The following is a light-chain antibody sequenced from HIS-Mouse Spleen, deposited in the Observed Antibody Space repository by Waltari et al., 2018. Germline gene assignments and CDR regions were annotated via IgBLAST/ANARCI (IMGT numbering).Light chain of an antibody. CDR2: EDS. V-gene: IGLV3-10*01. CDR1: ALPKKS. Sequence: SYDLTHPPSVSLSPVQTSRITCSGDALPKKSAYWYQQKSGQAPVLVIDEDSKRPSGIPERFSGSSSGTMATLTISGAQVEDEADYYCYSTDSSGNHRVFGGGTKLTVL. CDR3: YSTDSSGNHRV. J-gene: IGLJ2*01.